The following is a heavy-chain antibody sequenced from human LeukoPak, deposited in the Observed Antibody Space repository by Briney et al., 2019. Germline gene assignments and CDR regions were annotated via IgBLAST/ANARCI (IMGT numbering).Heavy chain of an antibody. Sequence: PSETLSLTCAVHGGSFSGYYWSWIRQPPGKGLEWIGEINHSGSTNYNPSLKSRVTISVDTSKNQFSLKLSSVTAADTAVYYYARSFTPSFDYWGQGTLVTVSS. CDR1: GGSFSGYY. J-gene: IGHJ4*02. V-gene: IGHV4-34*01. CDR2: INHSGST. CDR3: ARSFTPSFDY.